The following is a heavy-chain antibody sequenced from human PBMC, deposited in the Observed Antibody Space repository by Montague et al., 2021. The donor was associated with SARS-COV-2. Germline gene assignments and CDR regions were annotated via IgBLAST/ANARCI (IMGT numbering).Heavy chain of an antibody. D-gene: IGHD4-17*01. Sequence: SETLSLTCTVSGDSTSCPNCYWGWIRQAPGKGLDWIGTIYNSGTTYYNPSLKSRLTISIDTSKNQFSLKLTSVNAADTAVYYCARHRNYGDHFLDNWFHPWGQGTLVTVSS. CDR2: IYNSGTT. V-gene: IGHV4-39*01. CDR1: GDSTSCPNCY. J-gene: IGHJ5*02. CDR3: ARHRNYGDHFLDNWFHP.